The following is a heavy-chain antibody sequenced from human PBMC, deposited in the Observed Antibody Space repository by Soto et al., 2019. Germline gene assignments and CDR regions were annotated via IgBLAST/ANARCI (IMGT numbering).Heavy chain of an antibody. CDR2: INPNSGGT. V-gene: IGHV1-2*02. Sequence: ASVKVSCKASGYTFSDYYIHWVRQAPGQGLEWMGWINPNSGGTKYAPKFQGGVTMTRDTSITTAYMELSGLRSGDTAVYYRAREPATAKPEGVDFWGQGTLVTVSS. CDR1: GYTFSDYY. J-gene: IGHJ4*02. D-gene: IGHD1-1*01. CDR3: AREPATAKPEGVDF.